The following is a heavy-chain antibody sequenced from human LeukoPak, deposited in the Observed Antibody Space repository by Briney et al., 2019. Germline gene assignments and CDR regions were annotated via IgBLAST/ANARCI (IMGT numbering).Heavy chain of an antibody. CDR1: GYTFTSYY. Sequence: GASVKVSCKASGYTFTSYYMHWVRQAPGQGLEWMGIINPSGGSTSYAQKFQGRVTMTRDTSTSTVYMELSSLRSEDTAVYYCARDQRDLIVVVPAAMYYYYYGMDVWGQGTTVTVSS. CDR3: ARDQRDLIVVVPAAMYYYYYGMDV. D-gene: IGHD2-2*01. J-gene: IGHJ6*02. CDR2: INPSGGST. V-gene: IGHV1-46*01.